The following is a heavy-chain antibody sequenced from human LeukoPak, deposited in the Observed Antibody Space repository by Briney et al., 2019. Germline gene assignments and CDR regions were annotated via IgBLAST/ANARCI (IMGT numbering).Heavy chain of an antibody. Sequence: GGSLRLSCAASGFTVSSNYMSWVRQAPGKGLEWVSVIYSGGSTYYADSVKGRFTISRDNSKNTLYLQMNSLRAEDTAVYYCAKDLGQVAARPGSGYWGQGTLVTVSS. D-gene: IGHD6-6*01. V-gene: IGHV3-66*01. CDR3: AKDLGQVAARPGSGY. J-gene: IGHJ4*02. CDR2: IYSGGST. CDR1: GFTVSSNY.